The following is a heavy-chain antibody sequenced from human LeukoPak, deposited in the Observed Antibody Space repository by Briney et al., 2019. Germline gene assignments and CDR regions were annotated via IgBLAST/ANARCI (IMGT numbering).Heavy chain of an antibody. D-gene: IGHD3-3*01. CDR1: GFTFTSSA. V-gene: IGHV1-58*01. Sequence: SVKVSCKASGFTFTSSAVQWVRQARGQRLEWIGWIVVGSGNTNYAQKFQERVTITRDMSTSTAYMELSSLRSEDTAVYYCAADGNVLRFLEWTIPTFDYWGQGTLVTVSS. J-gene: IGHJ4*02. CDR3: AADGNVLRFLEWTIPTFDY. CDR2: IVVGSGNT.